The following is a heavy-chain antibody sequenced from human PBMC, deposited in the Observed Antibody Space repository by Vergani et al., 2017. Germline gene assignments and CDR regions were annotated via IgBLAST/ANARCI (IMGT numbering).Heavy chain of an antibody. CDR1: GYTFTSYA. CDR3: ARDAGNTELLLIGELLSQPYYSCYYGMDV. CDR2: INTNTGNP. D-gene: IGHD3-10*01. J-gene: IGHJ6*04. Sequence: QVQLVQSGSELKKPGASAKVSCKASGYTFTSYAMNWVRQAPGQGREWLGWINTNTGNPTYAQGFTGRFAFSLDTSVSTAYLLISSLKAEDTAVYYCARDAGNTELLLIGELLSQPYYSCYYGMDVWSEGRTLTVSS. V-gene: IGHV7-4-1*02.